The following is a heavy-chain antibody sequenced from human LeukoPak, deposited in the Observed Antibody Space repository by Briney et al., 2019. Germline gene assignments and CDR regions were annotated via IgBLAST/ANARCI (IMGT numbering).Heavy chain of an antibody. J-gene: IGHJ4*02. V-gene: IGHV3-23*01. CDR1: GFTFSSYA. CDR2: ISGSGGST. CDR3: ATKVGGYDILTGYYIFDY. Sequence: GGSLRLSCAASGFTFSSYAMTWVRQAPGKGLEWVSAISGSGGSTYYADSVKGRFTISRDNSKNTLYLQMNSLRAEDTAVYYCATKVGGYDILTGYYIFDYWGQGTLVTVSS. D-gene: IGHD3-9*01.